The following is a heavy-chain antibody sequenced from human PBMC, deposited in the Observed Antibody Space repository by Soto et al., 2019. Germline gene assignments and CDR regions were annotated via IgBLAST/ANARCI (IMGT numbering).Heavy chain of an antibody. D-gene: IGHD4-17*01. CDR3: ASRPPPHGDYYFDY. CDR1: GYTFTSYA. V-gene: IGHV1-3*01. CDR2: INAGNGNT. Sequence: ASVKVSCKASGYTFTSYAMHWVRQAPGQRLEWMGWINAGNGNTKYPQKFQGRVTITRDASASTAYMELNSLNTEDTAVYYCASRPPPHGDYYFDYWGPGTLVTVSS. J-gene: IGHJ4*02.